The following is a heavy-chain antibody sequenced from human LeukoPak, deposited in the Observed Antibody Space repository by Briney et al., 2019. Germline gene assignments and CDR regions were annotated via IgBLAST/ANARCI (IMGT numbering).Heavy chain of an antibody. CDR2: ISSSGTTI. CDR1: GFTFSDYY. J-gene: IGHJ4*02. CDR3: AREVVDWLLYEGYIGY. Sequence: GGSLRLSCAASGFTFSDYYMSWIRQAPGKGLEWVSYISSSGTTIYYADSVKGRFTISRDNAKNTLYLQMNSLRAEDTAVYYCAREVVDWLLYEGYIGYWGQGTLVTVSS. D-gene: IGHD3-9*01. V-gene: IGHV3-11*04.